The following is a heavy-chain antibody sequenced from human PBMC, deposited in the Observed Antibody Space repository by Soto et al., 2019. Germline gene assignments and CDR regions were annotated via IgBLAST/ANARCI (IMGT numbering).Heavy chain of an antibody. Sequence: EVQLLESGGGLVQPGGSLRLSCAASGFTFSSYAMSRVRQAPGKGLEWVSAISGSGGSTYYADSVKGRFTISRDNSKNTLYLQMNSLRAEDTAVYYCAKDSRPPYYDFWSGYYPDYWGQGTLVTVSS. CDR1: GFTFSSYA. D-gene: IGHD3-3*01. CDR2: ISGSGGST. V-gene: IGHV3-23*01. CDR3: AKDSRPPYYDFWSGYYPDY. J-gene: IGHJ4*02.